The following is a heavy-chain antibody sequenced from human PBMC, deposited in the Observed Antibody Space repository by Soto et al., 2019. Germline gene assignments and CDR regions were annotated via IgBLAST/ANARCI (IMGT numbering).Heavy chain of an antibody. Sequence: VQLVESGGGLVQPGGSLRLSCEASGFIFSNYWMTWVRQAPGKGLEWVASMNVDGGEIYYVGSVRGRFTVSRDNAKNALYLQMNSLRAEDSAVYYCARDVGPNTLDYWGQGTLVTVSS. CDR3: ARDVGPNTLDY. V-gene: IGHV3-7*03. CDR1: GFIFSNYW. CDR2: MNVDGGEI. J-gene: IGHJ4*02.